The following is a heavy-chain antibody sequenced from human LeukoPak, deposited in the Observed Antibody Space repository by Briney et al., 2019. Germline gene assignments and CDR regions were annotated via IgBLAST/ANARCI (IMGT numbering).Heavy chain of an antibody. J-gene: IGHJ4*02. Sequence: TLSHTCMVPGGSISSGSYYWSWIRQPAGKGLEWIGRIYTSGSTNYNPSLKGRVTISVDTSKNQCSLKLSSVTAADTAVYYCARVTTGGYYNCWGQGTLVTVSS. CDR1: GGSISSGSYY. CDR3: ARVTTGGYYNC. CDR2: IYTSGST. D-gene: IGHD3-10*01. V-gene: IGHV4-61*02.